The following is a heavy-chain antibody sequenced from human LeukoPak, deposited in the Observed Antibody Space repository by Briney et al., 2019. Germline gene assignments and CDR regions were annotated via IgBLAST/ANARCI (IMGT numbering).Heavy chain of an antibody. V-gene: IGHV3-9*01. CDR2: ISWNSGSI. D-gene: IGHD3-22*01. Sequence: GGSLRLSCAASGFTFDDYAMHWVRQAPGKGLEWVSGISWNSGSIGYADSVKGRFTISRDNAKNSLYLQMNSLRAEDTAVYYCARDPRYDSSGYDAFDIWGQGTMVTVSS. CDR1: GFTFDDYA. CDR3: ARDPRYDSSGYDAFDI. J-gene: IGHJ3*02.